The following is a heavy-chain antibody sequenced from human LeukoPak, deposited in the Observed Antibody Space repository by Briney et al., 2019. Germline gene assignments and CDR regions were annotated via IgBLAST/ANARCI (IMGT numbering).Heavy chain of an antibody. CDR3: ARDICSYGPNWFDP. D-gene: IGHD5-18*01. Sequence: GRSLRLSCAASGFTFSSYAMHWVRQAPGKGLEWVAVISYDGSNKYYADSVKGRFTISRDNSKNTLYLQMNSLRAEDTAVYYCARDICSYGPNWFDPWGQGTLVTVSS. J-gene: IGHJ5*02. CDR1: GFTFSSYA. V-gene: IGHV3-30-3*01. CDR2: ISYDGSNK.